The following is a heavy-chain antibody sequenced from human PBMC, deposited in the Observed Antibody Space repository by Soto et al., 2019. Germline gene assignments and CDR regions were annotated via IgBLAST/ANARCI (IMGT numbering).Heavy chain of an antibody. CDR1: ECPFSGDS. D-gene: IGHD4-4*01. CDR2: ISGSGGST. V-gene: IGHV3-23*01. Sequence: GGSLRISYAASECPFSGDSMSLFLQSPGTGLEWVSAISGSGGSTYYADSVKGRFTISRDNSKNTLYLQMNSLRAEDTAVYYCAKDLMTTVSYYIFDYWGQGNLVTVSA. J-gene: IGHJ4*02. CDR3: AKDLMTTVSYYIFDY.